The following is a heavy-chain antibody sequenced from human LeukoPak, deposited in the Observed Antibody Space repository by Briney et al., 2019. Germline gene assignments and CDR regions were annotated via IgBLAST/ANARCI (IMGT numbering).Heavy chain of an antibody. CDR2: IIPIFGTA. D-gene: IGHD3-9*01. J-gene: IGHJ4*02. Sequence: SAKVSCKASGGTFSSYAISWVRQAPGQGLEWMGGIIPIFGTANYAQKFQGRVTITADKSTSTAYMELSSLRSEDTAVYYCARGGHDSLTGYYFDYWGQGTLVTVSS. V-gene: IGHV1-69*06. CDR3: ARGGHDSLTGYYFDY. CDR1: GGTFSSYA.